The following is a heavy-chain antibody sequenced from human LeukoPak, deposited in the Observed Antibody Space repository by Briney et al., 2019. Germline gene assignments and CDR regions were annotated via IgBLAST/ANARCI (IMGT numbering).Heavy chain of an antibody. D-gene: IGHD6-13*01. CDR1: GYTFISYY. Sequence: ASVKVSCKASGYTFISYYMHWVRQAPGQGLGLMGVINPSGGTTSYSQKFQGSVTMTRDTSTSTVYMELSSLRSEDTAVYYCARGTGIAAAVTSLFQYWGQGTLVTVSS. CDR3: ARGTGIAAAVTSLFQY. V-gene: IGHV1-46*01. J-gene: IGHJ1*01. CDR2: INPSGGTT.